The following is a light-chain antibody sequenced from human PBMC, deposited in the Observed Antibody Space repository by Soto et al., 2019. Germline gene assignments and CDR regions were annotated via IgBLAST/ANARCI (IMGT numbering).Light chain of an antibody. V-gene: IGKV1-9*01. Sequence: DIQLTQSPSFLSASVGGRVTITCRASQAISSHLAWYQQKPGKAPNLLIYGASTLQSGVPSRFSGSGSGTQFTLTISSLQPEDFATYYCQQLNSYPLTFGPGTRLEIK. CDR2: GAS. J-gene: IGKJ5*01. CDR1: QAISSH. CDR3: QQLNSYPLT.